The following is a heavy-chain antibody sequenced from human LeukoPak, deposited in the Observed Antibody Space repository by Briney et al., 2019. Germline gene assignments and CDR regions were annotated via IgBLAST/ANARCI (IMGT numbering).Heavy chain of an antibody. CDR3: AGYCSSTSCQFDY. V-gene: IGHV1-2*02. CDR2: INPNSGGT. Sequence: ASVKVSCKASGYTFTGYYMHWVRQAPGQGLEWMGWINPNSGGTNYAQKFQGRVTMTRDTSISTAYMELSRLRSDDTAVYYCAGYCSSTSCQFDYWGQGTLVTVSS. D-gene: IGHD2-2*01. CDR1: GYTFTGYY. J-gene: IGHJ4*02.